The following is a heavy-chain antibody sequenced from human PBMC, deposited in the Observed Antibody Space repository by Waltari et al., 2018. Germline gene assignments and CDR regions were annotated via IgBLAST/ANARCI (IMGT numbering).Heavy chain of an antibody. CDR1: GGSISSSSYY. D-gene: IGHD6-19*01. Sequence: QLQLQESGPGLVKPSETLSLTCTVSGGSISSSSYYWGWIRQPPGKGLEWIGSIYYSGSTYYNPSLKSRVTISVDTSKNQFSLKLSSVTAADTAVYYCARRSGGLSYYFDYWGQGTLVTVSS. CDR2: IYYSGST. CDR3: ARRSGGLSYYFDY. J-gene: IGHJ4*02. V-gene: IGHV4-39*01.